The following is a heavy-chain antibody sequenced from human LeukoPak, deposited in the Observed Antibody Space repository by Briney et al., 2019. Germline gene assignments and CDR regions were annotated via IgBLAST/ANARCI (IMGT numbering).Heavy chain of an antibody. V-gene: IGHV4-39*01. CDR2: ISYSGTT. CDR3: ARLLKYFDSDS. Sequence: PAETLSLTCTVSGCAISSSSYYWGWIRQPPGKGLHSIESISYSGTTYHNPSLQSRIIISVDTYTNQFSLKLSSVTAADTAVYYCARLLKYFDSDSWGQGTLVTVSS. J-gene: IGHJ4*02. CDR1: GCAISSSSYY. D-gene: IGHD3-9*01.